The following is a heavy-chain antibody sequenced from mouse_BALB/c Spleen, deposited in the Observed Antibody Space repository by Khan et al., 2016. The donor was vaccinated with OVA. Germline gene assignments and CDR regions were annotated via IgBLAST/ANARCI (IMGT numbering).Heavy chain of an antibody. J-gene: IGHJ4*01. CDR2: ISGGGST. CDR1: GFTFSRYA. V-gene: IGHV5-6-5*01. CDR3: ARNFAMDY. Sequence: EVQLMESGGGLVKPGGSLKLSCAASGFTFSRYAMSWVRQSPEKRLEWVASISGGGSTYYPDSVKGRFTISRDNARNILYLQMSSLRSEDTAMYHCARNFAMDYWGQGTSVTVSS.